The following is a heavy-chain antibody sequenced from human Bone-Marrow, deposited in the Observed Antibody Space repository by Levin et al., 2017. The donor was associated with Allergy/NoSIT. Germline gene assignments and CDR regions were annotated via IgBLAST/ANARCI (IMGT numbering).Heavy chain of an antibody. CDR1: GFTFSSYG. CDR3: ARDSGLYDFWSGSFDY. Sequence: GESLKISCAASGFTFSSYGMHWVRQAPGKGLEWVAVIWYDGSNKYYADSVKGRFTISRDNSKNTLYLQMNSLRAEDTAVYYCARDSGLYDFWSGSFDYWGQGTLVTVSS. CDR2: IWYDGSNK. J-gene: IGHJ4*02. V-gene: IGHV3-33*01. D-gene: IGHD3-3*01.